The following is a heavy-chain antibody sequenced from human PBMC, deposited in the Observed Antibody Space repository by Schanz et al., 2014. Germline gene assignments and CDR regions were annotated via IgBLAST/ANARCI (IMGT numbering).Heavy chain of an antibody. CDR2: ISDSGTYT. J-gene: IGHJ5*01. V-gene: IGHV3-11*05. CDR3: AKTPREYCNYDNCPNWFDS. D-gene: IGHD2-15*01. Sequence: VQLVESGGGLVKPGGSLTLSCAASRFTVTNAWMSWVRQAPGKGLEWLSYISDSGTYTNYADSVKGRFTISGDSSKNTLYLQMNSLRAEDTAVYYCAKTPREYCNYDNCPNWFDSWGQGTLVTASS. CDR1: RFTVTNAW.